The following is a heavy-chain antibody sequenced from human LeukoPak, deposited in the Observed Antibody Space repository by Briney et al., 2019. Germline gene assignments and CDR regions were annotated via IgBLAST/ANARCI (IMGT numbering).Heavy chain of an antibody. CDR1: GFTFSNYW. CDR3: ARDSGPYNWNPFDY. Sequence: GGSLRLSCAASGFTFSNYWMSWVRQAPGKGLEWVANIKQDGSEKYYVDSVKGRFTISRDNAKNSLYLQMNSLRAGDTAVYYCARDSGPYNWNPFDYWGQGTLVTVSS. CDR2: IKQDGSEK. D-gene: IGHD1-20*01. V-gene: IGHV3-7*01. J-gene: IGHJ4*02.